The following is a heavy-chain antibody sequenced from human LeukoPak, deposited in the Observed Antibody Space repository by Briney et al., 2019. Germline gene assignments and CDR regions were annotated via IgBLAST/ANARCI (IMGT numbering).Heavy chain of an antibody. Sequence: GGSLRLSCAASAFTFSSYGMHWVRQAPGKGLEWVAVIWYDGSNKYYADSVKGRFTISRDNSKNTLYLQMNSLRAEDTAVYYCARVSYYDSSGPFDYWGQGTLVTVSS. CDR3: ARVSYYDSSGPFDY. CDR2: IWYDGSNK. V-gene: IGHV3-33*08. D-gene: IGHD3-22*01. J-gene: IGHJ4*02. CDR1: AFTFSSYG.